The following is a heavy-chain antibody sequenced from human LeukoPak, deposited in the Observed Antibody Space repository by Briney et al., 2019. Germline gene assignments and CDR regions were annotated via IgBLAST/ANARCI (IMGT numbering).Heavy chain of an antibody. D-gene: IGHD1-14*01. CDR2: INPSGGST. J-gene: IGHJ6*03. CDR3: ANSEPDYYYYMDV. CDR1: GYTFTSYY. V-gene: IGHV1-46*01. Sequence: ASVKVSCKASGYTFTSYYMHWVRQAPGQGLEWMGIINPSGGSTSYAQKFQGRVTMTRDTSTSTVYMELGSLRSEDTAVYYCANSEPDYYYYMDVWGKGTTVTVSS.